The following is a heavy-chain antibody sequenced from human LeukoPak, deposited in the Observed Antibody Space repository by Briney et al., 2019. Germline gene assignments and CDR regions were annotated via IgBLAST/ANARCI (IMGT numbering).Heavy chain of an antibody. CDR1: GFTFSSYE. D-gene: IGHD3-16*01. J-gene: IGHJ4*02. CDR2: ISSSGSTI. Sequence: GGSLRLSCAASGFTFSSYEMNWVRQAPGKGLEWVSYISSSGSTIYYADSVKGRFTISRDNAKNSLYLQMNSLRAEDTAVCYCARERGSYFDYWGQGTLVTVSS. CDR3: ARERGSYFDY. V-gene: IGHV3-48*03.